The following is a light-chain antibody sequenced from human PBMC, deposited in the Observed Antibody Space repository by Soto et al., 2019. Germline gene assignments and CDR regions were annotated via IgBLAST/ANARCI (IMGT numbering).Light chain of an antibody. Sequence: QSVLTQPPSASGTPGQRVTISCSGGSSNIGSSTVNWYQQLPGTAPKLLIYSNNLRPSGVPDRFSGSKSGTSASLAISGLQSEDEADYYCASWDDSLNGLYVFGTGTKVTVL. CDR1: SSNIGSST. J-gene: IGLJ1*01. CDR3: ASWDDSLNGLYV. V-gene: IGLV1-44*01. CDR2: SNN.